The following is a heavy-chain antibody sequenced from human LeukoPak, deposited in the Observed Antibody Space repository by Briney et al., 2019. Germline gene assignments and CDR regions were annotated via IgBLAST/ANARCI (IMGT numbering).Heavy chain of an antibody. CDR3: ATEVGATTSGYWFDP. J-gene: IGHJ5*02. D-gene: IGHD1-26*01. Sequence: ASVKVSCKASGYTFTSYYMHWVRQAPGQGLEWMGIINPSGGSTSYAQKFQGRVTMTRDTSTSTVYMELSSLRSEDTAVYYCATEVGATTSGYWFDPWGQGTLVTVSS. CDR1: GYTFTSYY. CDR2: INPSGGST. V-gene: IGHV1-46*01.